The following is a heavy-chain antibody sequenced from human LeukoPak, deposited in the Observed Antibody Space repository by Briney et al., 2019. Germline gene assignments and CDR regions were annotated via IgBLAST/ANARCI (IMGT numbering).Heavy chain of an antibody. D-gene: IGHD4-11*01. CDR2: IWDDGSSK. J-gene: IGHJ6*03. V-gene: IGHV3-33*01. CDR3: VRDRDYSAGFPYYYMDV. CDR1: AFTFSSFG. Sequence: GRSLRLSCAASAFTFSSFGMHWVRQAPGKGLEWVALIWDDGSSKNYADSVKGRFTISRDNSKNTLYLQTDSLRVDDTAVYYCVRDRDYSAGFPYYYMDVWGTGTTVTVSS.